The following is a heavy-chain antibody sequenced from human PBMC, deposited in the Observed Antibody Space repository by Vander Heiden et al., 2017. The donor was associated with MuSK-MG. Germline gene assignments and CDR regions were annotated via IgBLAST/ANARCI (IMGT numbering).Heavy chain of an antibody. CDR2: ISCSGVST. Sequence: EVQLLESGGGLVQPGGSLRLSCAASGFTFSSYAMSWVRQGPGKGLEWVSAISCSGVSTYYADSVKGRFTISRDKSKNTLYLQINSLRAEDTAVYYCASTPGQWLPGGYFDLWGRGTLVTVSS. V-gene: IGHV3-23*01. CDR3: ASTPGQWLPGGYFDL. CDR1: GFTFSSYA. J-gene: IGHJ2*01. D-gene: IGHD3-22*01.